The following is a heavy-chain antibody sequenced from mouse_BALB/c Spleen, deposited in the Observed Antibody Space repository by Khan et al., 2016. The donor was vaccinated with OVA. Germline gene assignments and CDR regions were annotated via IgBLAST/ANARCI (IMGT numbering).Heavy chain of an antibody. CDR2: ISYSGST. J-gene: IGHJ3*01. CDR3: ARWFAY. CDR1: GYSITSDYA. V-gene: IGHV3-2*02. Sequence: VQLKQSGPGLVKPSQSLSLTCTVTGYSITSDYAWNWIQQFPGNKLEWMGYISYSGSTSYNPSLKSRISIIRDTSKNQFFLQLNSVTAEDTATYYCARWFAYWGQGTLVTGSA.